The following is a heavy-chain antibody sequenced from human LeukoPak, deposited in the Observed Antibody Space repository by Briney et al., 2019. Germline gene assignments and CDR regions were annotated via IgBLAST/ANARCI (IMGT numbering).Heavy chain of an antibody. CDR2: IIPIFGKA. CDR1: GGTFSSYA. D-gene: IGHD1-7*01. V-gene: IGHV1-69*01. CDR3: ARGLELRPDYFDY. J-gene: IGHJ4*02. Sequence: GSSVKVSCKASGGTFSSYAISWVRQAPGQGLEWMGGIIPIFGKANYAQKFQGRVAITADESTSTAYMELSSLRSEDTAVYYCARGLELRPDYFDYWGQGTLVTVSS.